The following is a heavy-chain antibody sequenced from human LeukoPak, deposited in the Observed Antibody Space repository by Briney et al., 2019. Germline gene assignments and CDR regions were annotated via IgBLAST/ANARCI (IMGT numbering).Heavy chain of an antibody. Sequence: TASETLSLTCTVSGGSISSYYWSWIRQPAGKGLEWIGRIYTSGSTNYNPSLKSRVTMSVDTSKNQFSLKLSSVTAADTAVYYCARGRYYDFWSGYPFDYWGQGTLVTVSS. V-gene: IGHV4-4*07. CDR3: ARGRYYDFWSGYPFDY. CDR1: GGSISSYY. CDR2: IYTSGST. J-gene: IGHJ4*02. D-gene: IGHD3-3*01.